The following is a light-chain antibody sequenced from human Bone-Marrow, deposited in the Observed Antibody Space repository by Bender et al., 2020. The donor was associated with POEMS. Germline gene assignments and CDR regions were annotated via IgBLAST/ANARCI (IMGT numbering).Light chain of an antibody. CDR2: EDS. Sequence: QSALTQPASVSGSPGQSITISCTGTSSDVGSDNLVSWYQQHPGKAPKLMIYEDSKRPSGVSNRFSGSKSGNTASLTVSGLQAEDEADYYCSSHAGSNAFYVFGTGTKVTVL. CDR3: SSHAGSNAFYV. J-gene: IGLJ1*01. V-gene: IGLV2-14*02. CDR1: SSDVGSDNL.